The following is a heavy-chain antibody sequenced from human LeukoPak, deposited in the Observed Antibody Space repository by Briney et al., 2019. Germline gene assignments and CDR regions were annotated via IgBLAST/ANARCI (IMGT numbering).Heavy chain of an antibody. D-gene: IGHD1-26*01. CDR1: GFTFSSYG. Sequence: QPGRSLRLSCAASGFTFSSYGMHWVRQAPGKGLEWVGVIWYDGSNKYYADSVKGRFTISRDNSKNTLYLQMNSLRAEDTAVYYCAKDQSGSSYYFDYWGQGTLVTVSS. J-gene: IGHJ4*02. V-gene: IGHV3-33*06. CDR2: IWYDGSNK. CDR3: AKDQSGSSYYFDY.